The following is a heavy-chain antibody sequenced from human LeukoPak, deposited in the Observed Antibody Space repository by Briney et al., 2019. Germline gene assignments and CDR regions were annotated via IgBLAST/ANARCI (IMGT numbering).Heavy chain of an antibody. J-gene: IGHJ3*02. CDR1: GFTFGSYG. CDR2: IRYDGSNK. D-gene: IGHD5-12*01. CDR3: AKEGIGGYDLESAFDI. Sequence: GGSLRLSCAASGFTFGSYGMHWVRQAPGKGLEWVAFIRYDGSNKYYADSVKGRFTISRDNSKNTLYLQMNSLRAEDTAVYYCAKEGIGGYDLESAFDIWGQGTMVTVSS. V-gene: IGHV3-30*02.